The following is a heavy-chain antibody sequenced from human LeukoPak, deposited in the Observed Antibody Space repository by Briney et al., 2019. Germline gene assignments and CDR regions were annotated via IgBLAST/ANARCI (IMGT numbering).Heavy chain of an antibody. CDR1: GGTFSSYA. CDR3: ARVSRVDTGKSPFDD. D-gene: IGHD5-18*01. Sequence: ASVKVSCKASGGTFSSYAISWVRQAPGQGLEWMGVINPSSGSTSYSQNFQGRVTMTRDTSTSTVYMELSSLRSEDTAVYYCARVSRVDTGKSPFDDWGQGSLVTVSS. CDR2: INPSSGST. J-gene: IGHJ4*02. V-gene: IGHV1-46*01.